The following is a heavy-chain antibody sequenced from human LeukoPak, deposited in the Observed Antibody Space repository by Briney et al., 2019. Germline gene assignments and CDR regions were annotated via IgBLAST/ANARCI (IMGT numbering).Heavy chain of an antibody. CDR3: AKDDGSATMGFDS. J-gene: IGHJ5*01. V-gene: IGHV1-69*05. CDR1: AGAFTNYA. D-gene: IGHD1-26*01. Sequence: GASVTLCFTSAAGAFTNYALSWVRQAHGQGQEWMGGIIPIFRTTNYAEQFQGRVTITTDESTNTAYLDLSSLRSEDTAVYYCAKDDGSATMGFDSWGQGTLVSVSS. CDR2: IIPIFRTT.